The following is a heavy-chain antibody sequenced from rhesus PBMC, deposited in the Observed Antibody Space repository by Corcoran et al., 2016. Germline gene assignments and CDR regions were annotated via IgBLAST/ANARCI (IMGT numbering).Heavy chain of an antibody. CDR2: VSGSGGST. CDR1: AGSISSNY. D-gene: IGHD6-13*01. Sequence: QLQLQESGPGLVKPSETLSLTCAVSAGSISSNYWSCIRHPPGKGLEWMGRVSGSGGSTDSNPSPKSRVTISTVPSKNQFSLKLRSVTAADTAVYYCARRCYSNWLFDYWGQGVLVTVSS. J-gene: IGHJ4*01. V-gene: IGHV4-173*01. CDR3: ARRCYSNWLFDY.